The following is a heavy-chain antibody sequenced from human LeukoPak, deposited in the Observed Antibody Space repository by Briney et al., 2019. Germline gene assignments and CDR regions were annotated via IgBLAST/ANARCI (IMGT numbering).Heavy chain of an antibody. CDR1: GGSFSGYY. D-gene: IGHD2-8*01. V-gene: IGHV4-34*01. CDR3: SRENGAFSPFGY. J-gene: IGHJ4*02. CDR2: ISLTGLT. Sequence: SETLSLTCAVYGGSFSGYYWSWIRQPPGKGLEWIGEISLTGLTHYNPSLESRVTVSLDKSKNQLSLNLTSVTAADTAVYYCSRENGAFSPFGYWGQGILVTVLS.